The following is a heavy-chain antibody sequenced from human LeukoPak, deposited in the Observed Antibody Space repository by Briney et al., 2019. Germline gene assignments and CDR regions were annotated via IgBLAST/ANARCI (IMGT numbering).Heavy chain of an antibody. CDR1: GFTFSSYS. Sequence: GGSLRLSCAASGFTFSSYSMNWVRQAPGKGLEWVSSISSSSSYIYYADSVKGRFTISRDNAKNTLYLQMNSLRAEDTAVYYCARGEIYCSGGSCYLDYYYYYMDVWGKGTTVTVSS. CDR3: ARGEIYCSGGSCYLDYYYYYMDV. V-gene: IGHV3-21*01. CDR2: ISSSSSYI. D-gene: IGHD2-15*01. J-gene: IGHJ6*03.